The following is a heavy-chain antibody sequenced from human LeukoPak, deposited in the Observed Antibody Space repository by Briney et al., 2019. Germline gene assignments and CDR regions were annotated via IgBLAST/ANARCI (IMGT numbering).Heavy chain of an antibody. V-gene: IGHV3-23*01. CDR2: ISGGGDNT. D-gene: IGHD3-22*01. Sequence: GGSLRLSCAASGFTFSSFGMTWVRQTPGMGLEWVSSISGGGDNTYYADSVKGRFTISRDNSKSTLFLQMNSLRAEDAAVYYCANRGYSSGQWGLDYWGQGTLVTVSS. CDR1: GFTFSSFG. CDR3: ANRGYSSGQWGLDY. J-gene: IGHJ4*02.